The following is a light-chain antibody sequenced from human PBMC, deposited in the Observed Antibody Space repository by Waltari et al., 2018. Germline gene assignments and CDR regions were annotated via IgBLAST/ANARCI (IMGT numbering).Light chain of an antibody. CDR3: QQSYSTPYT. V-gene: IGKV1-39*01. CDR1: QSISSY. CDR2: DAS. Sequence: DIQMTQSPYSLSASVGDRVTVTCRASQSISSYLSWYQQKPRKAPKLLIYDASSLQSGVPSRFSGSGSGTDFTLTISSLQPEDFATYYCQQSYSTPYTFGQGTKLEIK. J-gene: IGKJ2*01.